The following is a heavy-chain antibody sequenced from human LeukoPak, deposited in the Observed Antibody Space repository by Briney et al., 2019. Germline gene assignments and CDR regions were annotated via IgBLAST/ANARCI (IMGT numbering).Heavy chain of an antibody. V-gene: IGHV1-2*02. D-gene: IGHD1-26*01. Sequence: ASVKVSCKASGYTFTDYHMYWVRQAPGQGLEWMGWINPNSGGTNYAQKFQGRVTMTRDTSISTAYMELSRLTSDGTAVYYCARGRGSYVVNYFDYWGQGTLVTVSS. CDR1: GYTFTDYH. J-gene: IGHJ4*02. CDR2: INPNSGGT. CDR3: ARGRGSYVVNYFDY.